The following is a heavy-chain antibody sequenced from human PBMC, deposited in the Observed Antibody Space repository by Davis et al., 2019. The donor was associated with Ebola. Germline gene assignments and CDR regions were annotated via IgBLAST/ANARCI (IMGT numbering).Heavy chain of an antibody. J-gene: IGHJ5*02. CDR2: INHSVST. CDR1: GWPSSRYD. Sequence: SDTLSLTFAVYGWPSSRYDCSGTPQPPGKGLDWIGEINHSVSTNYNASLKSRVTISVDTSKNQFSLELSSVTAADPAVYYCAGGVRFRGGWFDPWGQGTLVTVSS. V-gene: IGHV4-34*01. CDR3: AGGVRFRGGWFDP. D-gene: IGHD3-10*01.